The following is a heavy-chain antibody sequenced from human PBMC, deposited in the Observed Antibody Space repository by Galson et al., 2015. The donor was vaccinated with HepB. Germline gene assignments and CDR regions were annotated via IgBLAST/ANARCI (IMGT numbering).Heavy chain of an antibody. CDR3: ARAWRYYDTSNYPY. D-gene: IGHD3-22*01. Sequence: SLRLSCAASGFTFSSYAMNWVRQAPGKGLEWVSYISSGSSNVYYADSVKGRFTISRDYAKNSLFLQMNSLRAEDTAVYYCARAWRYYDTSNYPYWGQGTLVTVSS. CDR1: GFTFSSYA. J-gene: IGHJ4*02. V-gene: IGHV3-48*01. CDR2: ISSGSSNV.